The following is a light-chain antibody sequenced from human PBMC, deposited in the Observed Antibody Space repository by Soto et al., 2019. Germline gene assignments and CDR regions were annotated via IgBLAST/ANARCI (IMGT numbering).Light chain of an antibody. Sequence: DIQMTQSPSTLSASLGDRVTITCRASQSISTWLAWYQQKPGKAPNLFIHQASSLESGVPSRFSGSGSGTEFTLAISSMTPDDFATYYCQQYKYHSTFGQGTKVDIK. CDR2: QAS. J-gene: IGKJ1*01. V-gene: IGKV1-5*03. CDR3: QQYKYHST. CDR1: QSISTW.